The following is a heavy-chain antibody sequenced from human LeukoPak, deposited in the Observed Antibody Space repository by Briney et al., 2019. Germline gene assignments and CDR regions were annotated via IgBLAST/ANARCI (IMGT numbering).Heavy chain of an antibody. Sequence: GGSLRLSCAASGFSFSTYWMHWVRQASGKGLVWVSRINGDGSSTNYADSVKGRFTIPRDNAKNTLYLQMNSLRAEDTAMYYCVKGSSAGRPYYFDYWGQGTLVTVSS. V-gene: IGHV3-74*01. CDR1: GFSFSTYW. D-gene: IGHD3-10*01. CDR2: INGDGSST. J-gene: IGHJ4*02. CDR3: VKGSSAGRPYYFDY.